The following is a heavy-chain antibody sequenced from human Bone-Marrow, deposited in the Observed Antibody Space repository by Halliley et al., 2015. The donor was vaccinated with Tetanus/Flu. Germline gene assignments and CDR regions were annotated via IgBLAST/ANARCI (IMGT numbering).Heavy chain of an antibody. V-gene: IGHV4-59*02. CDR3: AKNGRNSAGGAEFFHH. D-gene: IGHD3-10*01. J-gene: IGHJ1*01. Sequence: TLSLTCTVSGDSVSSRYWSWIRQPPGKRLEWIGYNSNTGSTRYNPSLKSRVTISVDTSKNQFSLKLNSVYDSDTAIYYCAKNGRNSAGGAEFFHHWGQGTPVTVSS. CDR1: GDSVSSRY. CDR2: NSNTGST.